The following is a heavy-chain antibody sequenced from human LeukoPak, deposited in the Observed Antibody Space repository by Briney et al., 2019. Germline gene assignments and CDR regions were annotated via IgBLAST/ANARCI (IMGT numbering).Heavy chain of an antibody. J-gene: IGHJ6*03. CDR2: TNYRSTWYS. Sequence: SQTLSLTCAISGDTVSSNSAAWHWIRPSPSIGLEWLGSTNYRSTWYSEYAVSVKTRISINPNTSKNQFFPQLSSVTPADTAVYYCAREGEKGNAPYFSYYMDVWGKGTTVTVSS. CDR3: AREGEKGNAPYFSYYMDV. CDR1: GDTVSSNSAA. D-gene: IGHD2/OR15-2a*01. V-gene: IGHV6-1*01.